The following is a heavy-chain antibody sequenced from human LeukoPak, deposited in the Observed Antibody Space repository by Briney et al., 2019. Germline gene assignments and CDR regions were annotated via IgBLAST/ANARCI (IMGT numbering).Heavy chain of an antibody. CDR3: AKDPQVGAAAYYFDS. Sequence: GGSLRLSCAASGFTFSRYGLHWVRQAPGKGLEWVAVIANDGKDKKYADSVKGRFTFSRDNSKSTLYLQMNSLRAEDTAMYYCAKDPQVGAAAYYFDSWGQGTLVTVSS. CDR2: IANDGKDK. CDR1: GFTFSRYG. J-gene: IGHJ4*02. D-gene: IGHD2-2*01. V-gene: IGHV3-30*18.